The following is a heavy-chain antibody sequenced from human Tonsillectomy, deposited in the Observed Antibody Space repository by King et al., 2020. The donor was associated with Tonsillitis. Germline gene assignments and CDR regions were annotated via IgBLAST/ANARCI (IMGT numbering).Heavy chain of an antibody. CDR2: IYPGDSDT. J-gene: IGHJ3*02. D-gene: IGHD3-10*01. V-gene: IGHV5-51*01. Sequence: QLVQSGAEVKKPGESLKISCKGSGYGFTDFWIGWVRQMPGKGLEWMGIIYPGDSDTRYSPSFQGQVSISADKSISTAYLQWSSLKASDTAMYYCARPVVRFRAVISDAFDIWGQGTMVTVSS. CDR1: GYGFTDFW. CDR3: ARPVVRFRAVISDAFDI.